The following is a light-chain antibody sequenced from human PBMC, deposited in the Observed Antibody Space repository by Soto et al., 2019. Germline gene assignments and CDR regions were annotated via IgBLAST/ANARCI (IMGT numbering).Light chain of an antibody. Sequence: EIVMTQSPATLSVSPGERAIISCRASQTVTNNLAWYQQKPGQAPRLLIYGASTRVTGIPARFSGSGSVTEFNLTISILKYEDCAVYDCQKYHTWPGHTFGQGTKVEIK. CDR1: QTVTNN. J-gene: IGKJ2*01. CDR2: GAS. CDR3: QKYHTWPGHT. V-gene: IGKV3-15*01.